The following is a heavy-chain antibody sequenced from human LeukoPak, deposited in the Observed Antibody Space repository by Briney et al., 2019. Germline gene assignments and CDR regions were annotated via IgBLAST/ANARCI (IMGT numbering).Heavy chain of an antibody. CDR3: ARVPISTTARGYFDY. D-gene: IGHD4-17*01. CDR2: IYYSGST. J-gene: IGHJ4*02. V-gene: IGHV4-61*01. Sequence: SETLSLTCTVSGGSVSSGTYYWSWIRQPPGKGLEWIGYIYYSGSTTYNPSLKSRVTISVDTSKNKFSLKLSSVTDADTPVYYCARVPISTTARGYFDYWGQGTLVTVSS. CDR1: GGSVSSGTYY.